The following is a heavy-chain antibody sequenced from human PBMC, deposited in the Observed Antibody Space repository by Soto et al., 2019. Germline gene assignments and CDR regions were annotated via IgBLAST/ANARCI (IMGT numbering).Heavy chain of an antibody. Sequence: PGGSLRLSCAASGFTFSSCGMHWVRQAPGKGLEWVAVISYDGSNKYYADSVKGRFTISRDNSKNTLYLQMNSLRAEDTAVYYCAKVYYDILTGREENYFDYWGQGTLVTVSS. D-gene: IGHD3-9*01. CDR2: ISYDGSNK. J-gene: IGHJ4*02. CDR3: AKVYYDILTGREENYFDY. CDR1: GFTFSSCG. V-gene: IGHV3-30*18.